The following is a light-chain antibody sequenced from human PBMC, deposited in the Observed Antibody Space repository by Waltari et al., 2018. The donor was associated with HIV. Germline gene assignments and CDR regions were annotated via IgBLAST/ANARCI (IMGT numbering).Light chain of an antibody. CDR3: SSYTTSNTVV. CDR2: DVD. CDR1: SNHLSTYNF. V-gene: IGLV2-14*03. Sequence: QSALTQPAYVSGSPGQSITISFSGTSNHLSTYNFVPCYQKHPDKAPKLLFYDVDTRPSGVPRRFSGSKSGDTASLNISAIQADDEADYFCSSYTTSNTVVFGGGTKVSVL. J-gene: IGLJ2*01.